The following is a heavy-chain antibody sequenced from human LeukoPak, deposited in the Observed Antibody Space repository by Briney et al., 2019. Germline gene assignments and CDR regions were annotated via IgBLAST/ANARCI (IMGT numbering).Heavy chain of an antibody. CDR2: INSDGSST. V-gene: IGHV3-74*01. CDR3: ARRVVVPAAPYYFDY. Sequence: GGSLRLSGAAPGFFFSTYGRHWVRKPPGKDLVWVSGINSDGSSTSYADSVKGRFTISRDNAKNTLYLQMNSLRAEDTAVYYCARRVVVPAAPYYFDYWGQGTLVTVSS. CDR1: GFFFSTYG. J-gene: IGHJ4*02. D-gene: IGHD2-2*01.